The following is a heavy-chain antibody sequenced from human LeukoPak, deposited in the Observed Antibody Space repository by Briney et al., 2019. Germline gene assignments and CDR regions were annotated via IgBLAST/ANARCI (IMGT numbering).Heavy chain of an antibody. CDR3: ARDQPGIVVVPAAMFSDY. D-gene: IGHD2-2*01. V-gene: IGHV1-18*04. CDR1: GYTFTSYG. Sequence: ASVKVYCKASGYTFTSYGISWVRQAPGQGLEWMGWISAYNGNTNYAQKLQGRVTMTTDTSTSTAYMELRSLRSDDTAVYYCARDQPGIVVVPAAMFSDYWGQGTLVTVSS. J-gene: IGHJ4*02. CDR2: ISAYNGNT.